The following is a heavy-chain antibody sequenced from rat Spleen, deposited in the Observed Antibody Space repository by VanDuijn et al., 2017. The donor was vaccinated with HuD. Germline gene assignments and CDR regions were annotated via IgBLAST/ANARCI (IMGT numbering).Heavy chain of an antibody. CDR1: GLSFSNYD. D-gene: IGHD1-12*02. V-gene: IGHV5-25*01. Sequence: EVQLVESGGGLVQPGRSMKLSCAASGLSFSNYDMAWVCQAPTKGLEWVASISTGGGNTYYRDSVKGRFTISKDRTKNTLYLEMDSLRSEDTATYYCATDGGFAYWGQGTLVTVSS. CDR2: ISTGGGNT. J-gene: IGHJ3*01. CDR3: ATDGGFAY.